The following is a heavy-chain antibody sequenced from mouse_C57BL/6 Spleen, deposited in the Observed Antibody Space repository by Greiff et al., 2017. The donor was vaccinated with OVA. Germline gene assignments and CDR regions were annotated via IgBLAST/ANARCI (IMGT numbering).Heavy chain of an antibody. CDR2: IDPETGGT. CDR1: GYTFTDYE. V-gene: IGHV1-15*01. CDR3: TKATTVPAWFAY. J-gene: IGHJ3*01. Sequence: VQLVESGAELVRPGASVTLSCKASGYTFTDYEMHWVKQTPVHGLEWIGAIDPETGGTAYNQKFKGKAILTADKSSSTAYMELRSLTSEDSAVYYCTKATTVPAWFAYWGQGTLVTVSA. D-gene: IGHD1-1*01.